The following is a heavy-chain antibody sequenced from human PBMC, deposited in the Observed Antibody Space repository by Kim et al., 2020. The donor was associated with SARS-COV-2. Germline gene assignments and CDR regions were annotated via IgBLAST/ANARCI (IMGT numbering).Heavy chain of an antibody. V-gene: IGHV1-18*01. D-gene: IGHD3-10*01. CDR3: ARDRGINLFDC. J-gene: IGHJ4*02. CDR2: T. Sequence: THYAQNFQGTVTLTTDTSANTAYMEWRSLNSDDTAVYYCARDRGINLFDCWGQGTLVTVSS.